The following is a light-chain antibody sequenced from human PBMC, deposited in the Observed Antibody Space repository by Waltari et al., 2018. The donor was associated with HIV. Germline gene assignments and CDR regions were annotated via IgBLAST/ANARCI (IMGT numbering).Light chain of an antibody. CDR2: GST. J-gene: IGLJ1*01. Sequence: QSVLPQPPSVSGAPGQRVTISCTGSRSNIGAGSDVHWYRHLPGTAPQRLIYGSTNRPSGVPGRFSGSKSGTSASLAITGLQAEDEAEYFCQSYDNSLGGFYVFGTGTMLTV. CDR3: QSYDNSLGGFYV. CDR1: RSNIGAGSD. V-gene: IGLV1-40*01.